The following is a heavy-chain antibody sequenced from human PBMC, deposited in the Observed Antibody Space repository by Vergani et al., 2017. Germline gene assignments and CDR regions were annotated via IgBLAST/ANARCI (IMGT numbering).Heavy chain of an antibody. Sequence: VQLVQSGAEVKKPGASVKVSCKASGYTFTSYAMSWVRQAPGKGLEWVSAISGSGGSTYYADSVKGRFTISRDNSKNTLYLQMNSLRAEDTAVYYCASPGDSSGYYPGRFDYWGQGTLVTVSS. CDR1: GYTFTSYA. D-gene: IGHD3-22*01. J-gene: IGHJ4*02. CDR2: ISGSGGST. CDR3: ASPGDSSGYYPGRFDY. V-gene: IGHV3-23*04.